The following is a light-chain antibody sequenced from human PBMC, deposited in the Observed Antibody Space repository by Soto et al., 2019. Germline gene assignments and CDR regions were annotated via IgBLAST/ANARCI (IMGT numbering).Light chain of an antibody. CDR3: LQYDGWPLT. Sequence: EIVLTQSPGTLSLSPGERATLSCRASQSVSSSHLAWYQHKPGQAPRLXSYGASTRATGIPARFSGDGSGTEFTLTIGSLKSEDFVVYYCLQYDGWPLTVGQGTRLEIK. V-gene: IGKV3-20*01. J-gene: IGKJ5*01. CDR2: GAS. CDR1: QSVSSSH.